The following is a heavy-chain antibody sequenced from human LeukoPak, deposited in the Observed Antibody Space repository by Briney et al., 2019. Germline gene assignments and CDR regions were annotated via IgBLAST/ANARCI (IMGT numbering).Heavy chain of an antibody. CDR3: ARDALITFGSVIVNDAFDM. Sequence: PGGSLRLSCEASGFTFSSYSMNWVRQAPGKGLEWVSYIGNSGTIIYYADSVKGRFTISRDNAKNSLYLQMNSVRDEDTAVYFCARDALITFGSVIVNDAFDMWSQGTMVTVSS. V-gene: IGHV3-48*02. J-gene: IGHJ3*02. D-gene: IGHD3-16*02. CDR2: IGNSGTII. CDR1: GFTFSSYS.